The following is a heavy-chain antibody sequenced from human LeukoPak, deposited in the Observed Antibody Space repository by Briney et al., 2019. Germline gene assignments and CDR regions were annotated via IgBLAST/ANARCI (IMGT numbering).Heavy chain of an antibody. CDR3: ATPFLNYVWGSYRSRYFDY. J-gene: IGHJ4*02. D-gene: IGHD3-16*02. CDR2: IRYDGSNK. Sequence: PGGSLRLSCAASGFTFSGYGMHWVRQAPGKGLEWVAFIRYDGSNKYYADSVKGRFTISRDNSKNTLYLQMNSLRAEDTAVYYCATPFLNYVWGSYRSRYFDYWGQGTLVTVSS. V-gene: IGHV3-30*02. CDR1: GFTFSGYG.